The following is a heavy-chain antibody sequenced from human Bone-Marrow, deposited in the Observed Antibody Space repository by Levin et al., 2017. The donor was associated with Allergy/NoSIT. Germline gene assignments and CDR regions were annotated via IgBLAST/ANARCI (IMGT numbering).Heavy chain of an antibody. CDR2: INHSGST. CDR3: ARGCSAGPTRLDY. Sequence: SETLSLTCAVYGGSFSGYYWSWIRQPPGKGLEWIGEINHSGSTNYNPSLKSRVTISVDTSKNQFSLKLSSVTAADTAVYYCARGCSAGPTRLDYWGQGTLVTVSS. CDR1: GGSFSGYY. V-gene: IGHV4-34*01. J-gene: IGHJ4*02. D-gene: IGHD3-10*02.